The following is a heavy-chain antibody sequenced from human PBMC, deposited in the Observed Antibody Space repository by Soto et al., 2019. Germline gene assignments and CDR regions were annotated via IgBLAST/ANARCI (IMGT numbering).Heavy chain of an antibody. V-gene: IGHV1-3*04. J-gene: IGHJ4*02. D-gene: IGHD4-4*01. CDR2: INSVSGFT. CDR1: GYTFTAYS. Sequence: ASVKVSCKASGYTFTAYSIHWVRQAPGQGLEWMGWINSVSGFTESSQKVQGRSTITRDTAGSTVYMELSRLTSDDTAIYYCARGGEDSNFIYRPFDSWGQGTLVTVSS. CDR3: ARGGEDSNFIYRPFDS.